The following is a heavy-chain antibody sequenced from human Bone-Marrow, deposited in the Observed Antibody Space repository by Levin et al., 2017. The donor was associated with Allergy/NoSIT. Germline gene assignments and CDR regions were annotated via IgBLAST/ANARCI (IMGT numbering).Heavy chain of an antibody. D-gene: IGHD2-15*01. CDR1: GFTFNNYA. Sequence: NPGGSLRLSCEASGFTFNNYAMNWVRQAPGKGLEWVSAITPNYGYIFYADSVKGRFTVSRDNGKNSLYLQMSDLREDDTAVYYCVRGGNKLPEDWFDPWGLGTLVTVSS. V-gene: IGHV3-21*01. CDR2: ITPNYGYI. J-gene: IGHJ5*02. CDR3: VRGGNKLPEDWFDP.